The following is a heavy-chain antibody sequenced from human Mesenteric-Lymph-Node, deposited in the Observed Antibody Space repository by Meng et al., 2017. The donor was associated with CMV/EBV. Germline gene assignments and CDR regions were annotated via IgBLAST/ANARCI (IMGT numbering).Heavy chain of an antibody. Sequence: SVKVSCKASGDTFGTYAISWVRQAPGQGLEWMGGIIPMLGTTSYSRRLQGRVTISADESSSTAYMDLRSLRSEDTAIYFCARDRRLSEAPSVWYSTFQYWGQGSLVTVSS. V-gene: IGHV1-69*13. D-gene: IGHD6-19*01. CDR1: GDTFGTYA. CDR3: ARDRRLSEAPSVWYSTFQY. CDR2: IIPMLGTT. J-gene: IGHJ4*02.